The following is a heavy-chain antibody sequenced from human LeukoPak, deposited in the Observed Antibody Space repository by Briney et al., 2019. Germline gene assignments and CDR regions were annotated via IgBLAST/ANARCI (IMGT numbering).Heavy chain of an antibody. V-gene: IGHV3-66*01. J-gene: IGHJ4*02. D-gene: IGHD6-19*01. CDR2: IYRGRST. CDR3: ASRSGGDY. CDR1: GFTFSSNY. Sequence: GGSLRLSCAASGFTFSSNYMRWVRQAPGKGLEWVSVIYRGRSTYYADYVKGRFIISRDNSKNTLYLQMKRLRAGDTAVYYCASRSGGDYWRQGTLVSVSS.